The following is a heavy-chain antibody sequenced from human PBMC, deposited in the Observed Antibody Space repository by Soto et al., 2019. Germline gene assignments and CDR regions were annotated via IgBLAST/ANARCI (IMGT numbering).Heavy chain of an antibody. V-gene: IGHV1-18*01. CDR3: ARDTSRGEYDY. Sequence: QVQLVQSGAEVKKPGASVKVSCKASGYTFTSYGISWVRQAPGQGLEWMGWINVYNGNTNYAQKLQGRATMTTDTYTSTAYLDLRSLRSDDTAVYFCARDTSRGEYDYWGQGTLVTVSS. J-gene: IGHJ4*02. CDR2: INVYNGNT. CDR1: GYTFTSYG. D-gene: IGHD3-10*01.